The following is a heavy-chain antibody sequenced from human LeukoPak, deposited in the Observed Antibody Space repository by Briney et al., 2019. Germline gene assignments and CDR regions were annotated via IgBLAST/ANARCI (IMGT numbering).Heavy chain of an antibody. D-gene: IGHD3-10*01. CDR2: INHSGST. CDR3: ARRRYYGSGRSGVDY. CDR1: GGSFSGYY. J-gene: IGHJ4*02. V-gene: IGHV4-34*01. Sequence: SETLSLTCAVYGGSFSGYYWSWIRQPPGKGLEWIGEINHSGSTNYNPPLKSRVTISVDTSKNQFSLKLSSVTAADTAVYYCARRRYYGSGRSGVDYWGQGTLVTVSS.